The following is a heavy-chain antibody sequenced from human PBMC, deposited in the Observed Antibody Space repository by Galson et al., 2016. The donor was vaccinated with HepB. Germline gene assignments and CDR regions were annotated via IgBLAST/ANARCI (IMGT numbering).Heavy chain of an antibody. D-gene: IGHD4-23*01. J-gene: IGHJ3*01. CDR3: VKVSLDDYGGYLSTFAL. CDR1: GFTFDDFA. V-gene: IGHV3-9*01. Sequence: SLRLSCAASGFTFDDFAMHWVRQAPGPGLEWVSGVSWDGGNLGYADSVEGRFSMSRDNAKKFLSLQMSGLTVDDTARYYCVKVSLDDYGGYLSTFALWGPGTTVTVSS. CDR2: VSWDGGNL.